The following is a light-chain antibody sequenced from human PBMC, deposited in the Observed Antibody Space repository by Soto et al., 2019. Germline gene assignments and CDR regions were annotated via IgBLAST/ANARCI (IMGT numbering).Light chain of an antibody. CDR2: GAS. Sequence: EIVLTRSPGTLSLSPGETATLSCRASQSVSSSYLAWYQQKPGQAPRLLIYGASSRATDIPNRFSGSGSGTDFTLTITGLEPEDFALYYCQQYGGSPLFSFGPGTKVDMK. J-gene: IGKJ3*01. CDR3: QQYGGSPLFS. V-gene: IGKV3-20*01. CDR1: QSVSSSY.